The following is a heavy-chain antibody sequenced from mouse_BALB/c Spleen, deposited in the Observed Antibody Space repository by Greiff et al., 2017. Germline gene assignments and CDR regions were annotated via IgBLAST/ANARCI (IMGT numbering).Heavy chain of an antibody. V-gene: IGHV5-6-4*01. CDR1: GFTFSSYT. J-gene: IGHJ3*01. Sequence: EVMLVESGGGLVKPGGSLKLSCAASGFTFSSYTMSWVRQTPEKRLEWVATISSGGSYTYYPDSVKGRFTISRDNAKNTLYLQMSSLKSEDTAMYYCTRGYCAYWGQGTLVTVSA. CDR2: ISSGGSYT. CDR3: TRGYCAY.